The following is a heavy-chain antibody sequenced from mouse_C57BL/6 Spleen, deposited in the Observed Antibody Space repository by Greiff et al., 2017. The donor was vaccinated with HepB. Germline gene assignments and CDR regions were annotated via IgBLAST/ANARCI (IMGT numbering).Heavy chain of an antibody. V-gene: IGHV1-64*01. CDR1: GYTFTSYW. CDR3: ARRHDGYYDYAMDY. Sequence: QVQLKQPGAELVKPGASVKLSCKASGYTFTSYWMHWVKQRPGQGLEWIGMIHPNSGSTNYNEKFKSKATLTVDKSSSTAYMQLSSLTSEDSAVYYCARRHDGYYDYAMDYWGQGTSVTVSS. CDR2: IHPNSGST. D-gene: IGHD2-3*01. J-gene: IGHJ4*01.